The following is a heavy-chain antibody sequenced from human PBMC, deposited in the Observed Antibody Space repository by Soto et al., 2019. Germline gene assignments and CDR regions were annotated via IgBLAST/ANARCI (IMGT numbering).Heavy chain of an antibody. CDR1: GFTFSSYS. V-gene: IGHV3-21*01. CDR3: ARSDYDFWSGYGYDY. Sequence: GGSLRLSCAASGFTFSSYSMNWVRQAPGKGLEWVSSISSSSSYIYYADSVKGRFTISRDNAKNSLYLQMNSLRAEDTAVYYCARSDYDFWSGYGYDYWGQGTLVTVSS. J-gene: IGHJ4*02. D-gene: IGHD3-3*01. CDR2: ISSSSSYI.